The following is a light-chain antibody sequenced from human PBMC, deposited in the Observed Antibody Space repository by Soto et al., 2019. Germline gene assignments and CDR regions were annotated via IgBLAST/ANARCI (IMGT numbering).Light chain of an antibody. Sequence: SYELTQPLSVSVALGQTARITCGANNIGSKNVHWYQQKPGQAPVLVIYRDANRPSGIPGRFSGSNSGNTATLTISRAQAGDEADYYCQVWDSTTGVVFGGETKLTVL. V-gene: IGLV3-9*01. J-gene: IGLJ2*01. CDR2: RDA. CDR3: QVWDSTTGVV. CDR1: NIGSKN.